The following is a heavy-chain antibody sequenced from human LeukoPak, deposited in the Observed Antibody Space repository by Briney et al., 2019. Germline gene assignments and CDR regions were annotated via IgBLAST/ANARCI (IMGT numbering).Heavy chain of an antibody. CDR2: ISAHNGDT. J-gene: IGHJ3*02. CDR1: GYTFTNYH. D-gene: IGHD3-10*01. V-gene: IGHV1-18*01. Sequence: ASVKVSCKASGYTFTNYHISWVRQAPGQGLEWMGWISAHNGDTNSAQILQGRVTMTTDTSTSTAYMELRSLTSDDTAVYYCARRWFGTDAAFDIWGQGTVVTVSS. CDR3: ARRWFGTDAAFDI.